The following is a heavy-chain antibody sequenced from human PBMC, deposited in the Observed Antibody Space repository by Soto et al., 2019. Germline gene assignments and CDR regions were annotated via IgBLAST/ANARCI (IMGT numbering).Heavy chain of an antibody. Sequence: GGSLRLSCAASGFTFSSYAMHWVRQAPGKGLEWVAVISYDGSNKYYADSVKGRFTISRDNSKNTLYLQMNSLRAEDTAVYYCGRQSSSWENYFDYWGQGTLVTVSS. D-gene: IGHD6-13*01. CDR3: GRQSSSWENYFDY. CDR1: GFTFSSYA. J-gene: IGHJ4*02. CDR2: ISYDGSNK. V-gene: IGHV3-30-3*01.